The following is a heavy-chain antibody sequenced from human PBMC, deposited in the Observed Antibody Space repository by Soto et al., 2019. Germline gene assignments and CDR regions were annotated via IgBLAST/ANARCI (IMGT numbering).Heavy chain of an antibody. CDR1: GFTFSSYG. D-gene: IGHD6-19*01. V-gene: IGHV3-30*18. J-gene: IGHJ6*02. CDR2: ISYDGSNK. Sequence: GGSLRLSCAASGFTFSSYGMHWVRQAPGKGLEWVAVISYDGSNKYYADSVKSRFTISRDNSKNTLYLQMSSLRAEDTAVYYCVKDGSSGWPYFYDMDVWGQGATVTVSS. CDR3: VKDGSSGWPYFYDMDV.